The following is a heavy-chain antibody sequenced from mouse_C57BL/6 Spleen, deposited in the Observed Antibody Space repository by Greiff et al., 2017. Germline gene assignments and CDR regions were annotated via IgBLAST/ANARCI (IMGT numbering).Heavy chain of an antibody. J-gene: IGHJ4*01. CDR1: GYTFTSYG. CDR3: ARPLSSGYYAMDY. Sequence: QVHVKQSGAELARPGASVKLSCKASGYTFTSYGISWVKQRTGQGLEWIGEIYPRSGNTYYNEKFKGKATLTADKSSSTAYMELRSLTSEDSAVYFCARPLSSGYYAMDYWGQGTSVTVSS. V-gene: IGHV1-81*01. D-gene: IGHD3-1*01. CDR2: IYPRSGNT.